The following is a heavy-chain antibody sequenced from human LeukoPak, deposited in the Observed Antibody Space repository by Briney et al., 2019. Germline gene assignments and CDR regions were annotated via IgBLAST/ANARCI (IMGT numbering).Heavy chain of an antibody. V-gene: IGHV1-2*02. Sequence: ASVKVSCKASGYTFTAYYLHWVRQAPGQGLEWMGWINPNSGGTNYAQKSQGRVTMTRDTSISTAYMELSSLRSDDTAVYYCAMASSGFGGYFDYWGQGTLVTVSS. CDR2: INPNSGGT. CDR3: AMASSGFGGYFDY. J-gene: IGHJ4*02. CDR1: GYTFTAYY. D-gene: IGHD3-10*01.